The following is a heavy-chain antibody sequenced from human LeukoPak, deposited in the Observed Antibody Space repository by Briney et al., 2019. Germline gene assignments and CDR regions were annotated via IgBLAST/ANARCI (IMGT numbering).Heavy chain of an antibody. D-gene: IGHD3-10*01. Sequence: ASVKVSCKASGYTFTSYDINWVRQATGQGLEWMGWMNPNSGNTGYAQKFQGRVTMTRNTSISTAYMELSSLRSEDTAVYYCARSPQPRLLVGELFFYWGQGTLVTVSS. J-gene: IGHJ4*02. CDR3: ARSPQPRLLVGELFFY. CDR2: MNPNSGNT. CDR1: GYTFTSYD. V-gene: IGHV1-8*01.